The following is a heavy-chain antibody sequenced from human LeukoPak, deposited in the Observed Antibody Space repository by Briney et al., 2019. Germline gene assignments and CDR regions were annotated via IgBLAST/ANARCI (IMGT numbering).Heavy chain of an antibody. CDR3: ARWGSTSCYDY. D-gene: IGHD2-2*01. CDR1: GFTFSNYS. V-gene: IGHV3-48*01. J-gene: IGHJ4*02. Sequence: PGGSLRLSCAASGFTFSNYSINWVRQAPGKGLEWVSYISGITSTIYYADSVKGRFTISRDNSKNTLYLQMGSLRAEDMAVYYCARWGSTSCYDYWGQGALVTVSS. CDR2: ISGITSTI.